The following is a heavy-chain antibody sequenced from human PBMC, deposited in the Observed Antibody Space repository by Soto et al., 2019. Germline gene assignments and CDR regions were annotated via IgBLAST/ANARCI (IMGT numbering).Heavy chain of an antibody. CDR2: IIPIFGTA. CDR1: GGTFSSYA. V-gene: IGHV1-69*13. CDR3: ASRIAAAGPFDY. D-gene: IGHD6-13*01. J-gene: IGHJ4*02. Sequence: ASVKVSCKASGGTFSSYAISWVRQAPGQGLEWMGGIIPIFGTANYAQKFQGRVTITADESTSTAYMELSSLRSEDTAVYYCASRIAAAGPFDYWDKGTLVTVSS.